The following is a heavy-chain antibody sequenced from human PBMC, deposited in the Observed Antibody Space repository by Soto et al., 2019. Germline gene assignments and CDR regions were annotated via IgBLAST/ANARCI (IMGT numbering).Heavy chain of an antibody. Sequence: SVKVSCKASGGTFSSYAISWVRQAPGQGLEWMGGIIPIFGTANYAQKFQGRVTITADESTSTAYMELSSLRSEDTAVYYCARDRLYSSSWYTQPGVFEIWGQGTMVTVSS. CDR1: GGTFSSYA. CDR2: IIPIFGTA. D-gene: IGHD6-13*01. V-gene: IGHV1-69*13. J-gene: IGHJ3*02. CDR3: ARDRLYSSSWYTQPGVFEI.